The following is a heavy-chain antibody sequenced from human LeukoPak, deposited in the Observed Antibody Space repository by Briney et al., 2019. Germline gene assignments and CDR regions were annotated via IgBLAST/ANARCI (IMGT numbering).Heavy chain of an antibody. V-gene: IGHV4-39*01. CDR3: ARPGNVDTAIDDAFDI. Sequence: ASETLSLTCTVSGGSISSSSYYWGWIRQPPGKGLEWIGSIYYSGSTYYNPSLKSRVTISVDTSKNQFSLKLSSVTAADTAVYYCARPGNVDTAIDDAFDIWGQGTMVTVSS. CDR2: IYYSGST. CDR1: GGSISSSSYY. D-gene: IGHD5-18*01. J-gene: IGHJ3*02.